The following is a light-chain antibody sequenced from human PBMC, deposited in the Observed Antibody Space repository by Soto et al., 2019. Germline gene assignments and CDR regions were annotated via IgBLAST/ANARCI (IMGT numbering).Light chain of an antibody. CDR1: QSISSW. CDR3: QQYYSNFST. Sequence: KMTHSPPSLSAKVGDRVTISCRASQSISSWLTWYQQKPGKAPKLLIYDASSLESGVPSRFSGSGSGTEFTLTISSLQPDDFATYYCQQYYSNFSTFGQGTKLDIK. V-gene: IGKV1-5*01. J-gene: IGKJ1*01. CDR2: DAS.